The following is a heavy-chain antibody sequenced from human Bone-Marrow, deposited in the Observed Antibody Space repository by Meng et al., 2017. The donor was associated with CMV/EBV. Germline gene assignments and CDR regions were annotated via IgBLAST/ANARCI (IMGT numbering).Heavy chain of an antibody. CDR1: GFTFSSYW. Sequence: GESLKISCAASGFTFSSYWMSWVRQAPGKGLEWVANIKRDGSEKYYVDSVKGRFTISRDNAKNSLYLQMNSLRAEDTAVYYCARVMAPDDAFDIWGQGTMVTVS. J-gene: IGHJ3*02. D-gene: IGHD5-24*01. CDR3: ARVMAPDDAFDI. V-gene: IGHV3-7*01. CDR2: IKRDGSEK.